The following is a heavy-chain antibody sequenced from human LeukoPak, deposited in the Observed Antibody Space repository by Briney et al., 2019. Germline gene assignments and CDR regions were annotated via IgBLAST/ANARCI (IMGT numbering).Heavy chain of an antibody. Sequence: GGSLRLSCAASGFTFSSYAMSWVRQAPGKGLEWVAVILYDGSNEYYADSVKGRFAISRDTSQNTLHLQMNSLRAEDTAVYNCAKDRRRDDVLTGSFSDWGQGTLVTVSS. CDR2: ILYDGSNE. D-gene: IGHD3-9*01. CDR3: AKDRRRDDVLTGSFSD. V-gene: IGHV3-30*09. J-gene: IGHJ4*02. CDR1: GFTFSSYA.